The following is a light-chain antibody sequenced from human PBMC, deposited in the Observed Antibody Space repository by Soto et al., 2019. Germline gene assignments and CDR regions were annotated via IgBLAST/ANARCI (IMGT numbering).Light chain of an antibody. J-gene: IGLJ1*01. V-gene: IGLV1-40*01. CDR1: SSNIGAGYD. CDR2: GDS. Sequence: QSVLTQPPSVSGAPGQRVTISCTGSSSNIGAGYDVHWYQRFPGTAPKLLIFGDSNRPSGVPDRFSGSKSGTSASLAITGLQTDDEADYYCQSYDSSLSGSDVFGTGTKLTVL. CDR3: QSYDSSLSGSDV.